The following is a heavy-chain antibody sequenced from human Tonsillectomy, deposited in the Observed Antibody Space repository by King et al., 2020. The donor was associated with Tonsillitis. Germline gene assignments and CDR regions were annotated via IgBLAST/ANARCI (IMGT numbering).Heavy chain of an antibody. CDR3: ARHLSADGYNSGLDY. Sequence: VQLVESGGGVVQPGRSLRLSCAASGFTFSTYAMHWVRQAPGKGLEWVAVISYDGSNKYYADYVKGRFTISRDTSKNTLYLQMSTLRAEDTAVYYCARHLSADGYNSGLDYWGQGTLVTVSS. V-gene: IGHV3-30-3*01. CDR1: GFTFSTYA. CDR2: ISYDGSNK. D-gene: IGHD5-24*01. J-gene: IGHJ4*02.